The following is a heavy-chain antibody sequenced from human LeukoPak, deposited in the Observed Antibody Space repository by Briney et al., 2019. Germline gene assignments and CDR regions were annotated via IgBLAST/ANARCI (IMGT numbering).Heavy chain of an antibody. Sequence: ETLSLTCTVSGGSISSSSYYWGWIRQPPGKGLEWVSSISSSSSYIYYADSVKGRFTISRDNAKNSLYLQMNSLRAEDTAVYYCAREVVTANWGQGTLVTVSS. D-gene: IGHD2-21*02. CDR1: GGSISSSS. CDR3: AREVVTAN. J-gene: IGHJ4*02. V-gene: IGHV3-21*01. CDR2: ISSSSSYI.